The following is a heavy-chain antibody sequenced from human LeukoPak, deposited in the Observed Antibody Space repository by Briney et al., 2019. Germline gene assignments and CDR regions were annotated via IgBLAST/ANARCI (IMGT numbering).Heavy chain of an antibody. J-gene: IGHJ4*02. D-gene: IGHD3-9*01. CDR3: ASEPRLRYFDWLLFG. CDR2: I. V-gene: IGHV3-21*01. CDR1: GFTFSSYS. Sequence: GGSLRLSCAASGFTFSSYSMNWVRHAPGKGLEWVSSIYYADSVKGRFTISRDNAKNSLYLQMNSLRAEDTAVYYCASEPRLRYFDWLLFGWGQGTLVTVSS.